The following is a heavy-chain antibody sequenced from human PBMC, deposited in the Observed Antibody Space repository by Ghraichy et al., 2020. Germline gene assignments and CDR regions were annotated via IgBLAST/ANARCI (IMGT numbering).Heavy chain of an antibody. CDR1: GFTFSSYS. J-gene: IGHJ5*02. CDR3: ARDLGAVAGTGGGVP. Sequence: GGSLRLSCAASGFTFSSYSMNWVRQAPGKGLEWVSSISSSSSYIYYADSVKGRFTISRDNAKNSLYLQMNSLRAEDTAVYYCARDLGAVAGTGGGVPWGQGTLVTVSS. CDR2: ISSSSSYI. D-gene: IGHD6-19*01. V-gene: IGHV3-21*01.